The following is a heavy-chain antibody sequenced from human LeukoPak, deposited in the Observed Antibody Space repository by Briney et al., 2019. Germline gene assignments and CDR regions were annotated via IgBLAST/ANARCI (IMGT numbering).Heavy chain of an antibody. CDR1: GYSFTSYW. J-gene: IGHJ6*03. Sequence: GESLKISCKGSGYSFTSYWIGWVRQMPGKGLEWMGTIYPGDSDTRYSPSFQGQVTISADKSISTAYLQWSSLKASDTAMYYCARSSATVTDYYYYYMDVWGKGTTVTVSS. D-gene: IGHD4-17*01. CDR2: IYPGDSDT. CDR3: ARSSATVTDYYYYYMDV. V-gene: IGHV5-51*01.